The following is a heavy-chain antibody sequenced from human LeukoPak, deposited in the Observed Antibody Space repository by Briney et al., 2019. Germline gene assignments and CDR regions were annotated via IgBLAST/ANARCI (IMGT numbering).Heavy chain of an antibody. CDR2: ISYDGSNK. V-gene: IGHV3-30-3*01. CDR3: ARGHDAFDI. Sequence: PGRSLRLSCAAPGFTFSSYAMHWVRQAPGKGLEWVAVISYDGSNKYYADSVKGRFTISRDNSKNTLYLQMNSLRAGDTAVYYCARGHDAFDIWGQGTMVTVSS. CDR1: GFTFSSYA. J-gene: IGHJ3*02.